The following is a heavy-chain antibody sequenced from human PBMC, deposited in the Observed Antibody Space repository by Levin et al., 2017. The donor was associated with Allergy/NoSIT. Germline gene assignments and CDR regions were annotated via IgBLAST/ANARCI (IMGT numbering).Heavy chain of an antibody. CDR1: GYTFTSYG. Sequence: GESLKISCKASGYTFTSYGISWVRQAPGQGLEWMGWISAYNGNTNYAQKLQGRVTMTTDTSTSTAYMELRSLRSDDTAVYYCASHRSSSSWDRYWFDPWGQGTLVTVSS. CDR3: ASHRSSSSWDRYWFDP. J-gene: IGHJ5*02. V-gene: IGHV1-18*01. CDR2: ISAYNGNT. D-gene: IGHD6-13*01.